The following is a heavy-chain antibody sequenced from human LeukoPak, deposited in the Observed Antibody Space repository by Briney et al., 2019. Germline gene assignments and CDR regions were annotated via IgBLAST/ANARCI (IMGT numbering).Heavy chain of an antibody. Sequence: ASVRVSCKASGYTFTNYDVNWVRQATGQRLEWMGWMNPNSGDTGYAQKFQDRVTMTRNTSISTAYMELSSLRSDDTAVYYCARGPPNWGYDYWGPGTLVTVSS. V-gene: IGHV1-8*01. CDR1: GYTFTNYD. CDR2: MNPNSGDT. CDR3: ARGPPNWGYDY. D-gene: IGHD7-27*01. J-gene: IGHJ4*02.